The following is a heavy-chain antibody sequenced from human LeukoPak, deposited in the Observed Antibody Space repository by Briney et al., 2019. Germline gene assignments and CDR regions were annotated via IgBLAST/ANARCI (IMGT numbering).Heavy chain of an antibody. CDR1: GDSVSSSSAA. Sequence: SQTLSLTCAISGDSVSSSSAAWNWIRQSPSRGLEWLGRTYYRSKWFYDYAVSVKSRITINPDTSKNQFSLQLNSVTPEDTAVYYCARDHTLTAYGNWFDPWGQGTLVTVSS. CDR3: ARDHTLTAYGNWFDP. J-gene: IGHJ5*02. CDR2: TYYRSKWFY. V-gene: IGHV6-1*01. D-gene: IGHD3-9*01.